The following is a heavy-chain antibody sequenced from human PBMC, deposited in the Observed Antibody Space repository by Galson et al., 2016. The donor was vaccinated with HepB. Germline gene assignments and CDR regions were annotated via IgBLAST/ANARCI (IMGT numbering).Heavy chain of an antibody. CDR3: ARDAPVAVTAFDI. D-gene: IGHD6-19*01. CDR1: GFTFSTYS. J-gene: IGHJ3*02. V-gene: IGHV3-33*08. CDR2: IWYDGSNK. Sequence: SLRLSCAASGFTFSTYSMNWVRQAPGKGLEWVAVIWYDGSNKYYADSVKGRFTISRDNSKNTLYLQMNSLRAEDTAVYYCARDAPVAVTAFDIWGQGTMVTVSS.